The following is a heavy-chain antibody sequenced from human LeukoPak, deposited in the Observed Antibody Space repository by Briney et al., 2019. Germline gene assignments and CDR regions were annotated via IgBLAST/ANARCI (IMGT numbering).Heavy chain of an antibody. Sequence: GGTLRLSCAASGFTFIDYAMTWVRQAPGKGLEWVSTIRYGAESTYYADSVKGRSTISRDNSKNTVYLQMNSLRADDTAVYYCAKGLTTHDYWGQGTLVTVSS. CDR3: AKGLTTHDY. CDR2: IRYGAEST. J-gene: IGHJ4*02. D-gene: IGHD4-11*01. CDR1: GFTFIDYA. V-gene: IGHV3-23*01.